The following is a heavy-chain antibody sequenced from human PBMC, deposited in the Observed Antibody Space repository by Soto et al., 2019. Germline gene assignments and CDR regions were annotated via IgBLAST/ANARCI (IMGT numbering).Heavy chain of an antibody. V-gene: IGHV4-59*01. CDR2: SHYSGT. CDR1: PAPSSNYQ. J-gene: IGHJ4*01. D-gene: IGHD1-1*01. Sequence: SQTRPRPCTLAPAPSSNYQWHWLRQPPGKGLEWIGYSHYSGTYSNPALTWRGSMSLDTSTTPFSLNLKSVNTSDTALYFCALRAFNFRRAFDFWGHGTQVTVSS. CDR3: ALRAFNFRRAFDF.